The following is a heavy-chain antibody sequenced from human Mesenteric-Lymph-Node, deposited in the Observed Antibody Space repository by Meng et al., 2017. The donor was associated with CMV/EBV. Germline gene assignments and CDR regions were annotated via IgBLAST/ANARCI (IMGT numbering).Heavy chain of an antibody. V-gene: IGHV3-48*04. CDR1: QFTFSAYG. J-gene: IGHJ4*02. Sequence: GESLKISCAASQFTFSAYGMNWVRQAPGKGLEWVSYISSGSTIIGYAASVKGRFTISRDNARDSLYLQMNSLRAEDTAVYYCARSRLYYDFWSGPGDSDYWGQGTLVTVSS. CDR3: ARSRLYYDFWSGPGDSDY. CDR2: ISSGSTII. D-gene: IGHD3-3*01.